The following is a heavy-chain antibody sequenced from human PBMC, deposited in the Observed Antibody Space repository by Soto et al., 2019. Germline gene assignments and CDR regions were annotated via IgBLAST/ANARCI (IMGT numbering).Heavy chain of an antibody. CDR1: GFTFEVYA. Sequence: PAGSMRLSCAACGFTFEVYAMHWVRQAPGKGLEWVSGISWNSGSIGYADSVKGRFTISRDNAKNTLYLQMNSLRAEDTAVYYCARDRDLSYGMDVWGQGTTVTVSS. J-gene: IGHJ6*02. CDR3: ARDRDLSYGMDV. CDR2: ISWNSGSI. V-gene: IGHV3-9*01.